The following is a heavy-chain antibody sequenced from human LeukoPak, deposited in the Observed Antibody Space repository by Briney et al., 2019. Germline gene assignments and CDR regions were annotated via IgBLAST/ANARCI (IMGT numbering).Heavy chain of an antibody. J-gene: IGHJ6*04. CDR3: WVVAASYGMDV. V-gene: IGHV3-21*01. CDR1: GFTFSSYS. CDR2: ISSSSSYI. D-gene: IGHD2-15*01. Sequence: GGSLRLSCAASGFTFSSYSMNWVRQAPGKGLEWVSSISSSSSYIYYADSVKGRFTISRDNAKNSLYLQMNSVRAEDTAVYYCWVVAASYGMDVWGKGTTVTVSS.